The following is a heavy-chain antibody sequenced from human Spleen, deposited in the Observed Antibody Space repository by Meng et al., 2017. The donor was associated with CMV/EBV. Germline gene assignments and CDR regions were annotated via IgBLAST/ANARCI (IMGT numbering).Heavy chain of an antibody. CDR2: IYHSGST. D-gene: IGHD6-6*01. J-gene: IGHJ4*02. V-gene: IGHV4-31*03. CDR3: AREGALAARPFDS. CDR1: RDTINSGAYY. Sequence: TVSRDTINSGAYYWTWIRQHPGKALEWLGYIYHSGSTYYNPSLKSRLSFSIDTSKTQFSLKLTSLTAADTAVYYCAREGALAARPFDSWGQGTLVTVSS.